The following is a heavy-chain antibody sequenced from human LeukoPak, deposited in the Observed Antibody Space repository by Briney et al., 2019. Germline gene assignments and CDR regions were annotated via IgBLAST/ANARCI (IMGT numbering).Heavy chain of an antibody. CDR1: GGSFSGYY. J-gene: IGHJ4*02. V-gene: IGHV4-34*01. Sequence: SETLSLTCAVHGGSFSGYYWSWIRQPPGKGLEWIGEINHSGSTNYNPSLNSRVTMSVDTSKNQFSLKLSSVTAADTALYYCTRDAASGYSTIWGQGTLVAVSS. D-gene: IGHD2-2*03. CDR2: INHSGST. CDR3: TRDAASGYSTI.